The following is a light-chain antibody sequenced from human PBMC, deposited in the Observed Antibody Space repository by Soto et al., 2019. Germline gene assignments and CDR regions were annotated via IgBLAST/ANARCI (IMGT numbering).Light chain of an antibody. CDR2: ATS. CDR3: QQLNSYPIT. J-gene: IGKJ5*01. V-gene: IGKV1-9*01. CDR1: QGINSH. Sequence: DIQLTQSPSFLSASVGDRVTIACRASQGINSHFAWYQQKPGKAPKVVIYATSTLQSGVPSRCSGSGSGTDFTLTISSLQPEDFAVYYCQQLNSYPITFGQGTRLESK.